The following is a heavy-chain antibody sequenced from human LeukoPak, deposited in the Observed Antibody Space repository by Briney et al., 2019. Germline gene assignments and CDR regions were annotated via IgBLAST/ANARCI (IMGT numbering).Heavy chain of an antibody. CDR1: GFTFSSYW. Sequence: GGSLRLSCAASGFTFSSYWMSWVRQAPGKGLEWVANIKQDGSEKYYVDSVKGRFTISRDNAKSSLYLQMNSLRAEDTAVYYCARDRYYYDSSGYRPIWGQGTMVTVSS. CDR2: IKQDGSEK. D-gene: IGHD3-22*01. V-gene: IGHV3-7*01. J-gene: IGHJ3*02. CDR3: ARDRYYYDSSGYRPI.